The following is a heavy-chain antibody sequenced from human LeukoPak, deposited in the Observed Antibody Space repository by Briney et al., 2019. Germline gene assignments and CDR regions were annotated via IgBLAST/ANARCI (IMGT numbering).Heavy chain of an antibody. CDR3: ARDGGTRLKYSFGYGDF. CDR2: ISSSGDSI. Sequence: GGSLRLSCAASGFTFSSYEMNWVRQAPGKGLEWVSYISSSGDSIHYADSVKGRFTISRGNAKNSLYLQMNSLRAEDTAVYYCARDGGTRLKYSFGYGDFWGQGTLVTVSS. J-gene: IGHJ4*02. CDR1: GFTFSSYE. D-gene: IGHD3-22*01. V-gene: IGHV3-48*03.